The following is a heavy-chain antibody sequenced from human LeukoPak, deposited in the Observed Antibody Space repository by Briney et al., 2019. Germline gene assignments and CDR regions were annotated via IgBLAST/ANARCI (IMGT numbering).Heavy chain of an antibody. V-gene: IGHV3-48*03. J-gene: IGHJ2*01. CDR3: ARVYASYFDP. Sequence: GGSLRLSCAASGFTFSSYEMNWVRQAPGKGLEWVSYISSSGSTIYYAYSVKGRFTISRDNAKNSLYLQMNSLRAEDTAVYYCARVYASYFDPWGRGTLVTVSS. CDR1: GFTFSSYE. D-gene: IGHD2/OR15-2a*01. CDR2: ISSSGSTI.